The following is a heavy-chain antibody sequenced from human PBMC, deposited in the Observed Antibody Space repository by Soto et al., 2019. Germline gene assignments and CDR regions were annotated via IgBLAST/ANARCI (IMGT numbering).Heavy chain of an antibody. Sequence: EVQLVESGGGLVQPGGSLRLSCVVSGLTFSNYWMSWVRQAPGKGLEWVANINGDGSETYYVDSVKGRFTISRDNIKNSLYLQMTSLRAEDTAVYYCARPARECSSPGCANWGQGTLVTVSS. D-gene: IGHD2-2*01. J-gene: IGHJ4*02. CDR2: INGDGSET. CDR1: GLTFSNYW. CDR3: ARPARECSSPGCAN. V-gene: IGHV3-7*01.